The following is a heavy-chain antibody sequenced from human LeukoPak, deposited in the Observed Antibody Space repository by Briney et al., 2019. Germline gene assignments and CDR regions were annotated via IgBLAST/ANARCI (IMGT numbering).Heavy chain of an antibody. D-gene: IGHD3-22*01. CDR3: ARGAIVVVITSYYFDY. CDR2: IYYSGST. V-gene: IGHV4-4*07. CDR1: GGSISSYY. J-gene: IGHJ4*02. Sequence: PSETPSLTCTVSGGSISSYYWSWIRQPAGKGLEWIGRIYYSGSTYYNPSLKSRVTISVDTSKNQFSLKLSSVTAADTAVYYCARGAIVVVITSYYFDYWGQGTLVTVSS.